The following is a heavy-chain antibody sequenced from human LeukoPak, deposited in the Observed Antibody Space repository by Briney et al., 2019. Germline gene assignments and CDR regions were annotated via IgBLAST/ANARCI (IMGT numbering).Heavy chain of an antibody. Sequence: GASVKVSCKASGYTFTSYGINWVRQAPGQGLEWMGWISGYNGNTIYAENLQGRVTMTTDTSTSTAYIELGSLRSDDTAVYYCARDPHSSSWYDYWGQGTLVTVSS. J-gene: IGHJ4*02. V-gene: IGHV1-18*01. CDR2: ISGYNGNT. CDR3: ARDPHSSSWYDY. D-gene: IGHD6-13*01. CDR1: GYTFTSYG.